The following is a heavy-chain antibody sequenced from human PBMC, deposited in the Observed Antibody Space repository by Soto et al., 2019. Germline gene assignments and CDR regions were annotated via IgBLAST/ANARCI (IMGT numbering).Heavy chain of an antibody. J-gene: IGHJ5*02. CDR1: GGSISSSSYY. CDR3: ARSSSWYKGSWFDP. V-gene: IGHV4-39*01. Sequence: SETLSLTCTVSGGSISSSSYYWGWIRQPPGKGLEWIGSIYYSGSTYYNPSLKSRVTISVDTSKNQFSLKLSSVTAADTAVYYCARSSSWYKGSWFDPWGQGTLVTVSS. CDR2: IYYSGST. D-gene: IGHD6-13*01.